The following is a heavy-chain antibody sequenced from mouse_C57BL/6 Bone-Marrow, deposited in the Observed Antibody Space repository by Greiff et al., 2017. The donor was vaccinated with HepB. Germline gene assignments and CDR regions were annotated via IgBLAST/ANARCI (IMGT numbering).Heavy chain of an antibody. CDR2: IYPRSGNT. CDR1: GYTFTSYG. CDR3: AREVNYYGSSLFDY. V-gene: IGHV1-81*01. Sequence: VQLQQSGAELARPGASVKLSCKASGYTFTSYGISWVKQRTGQGLEWIGEIYPRSGNTYYNEKFKGKATLTADKSSSKAYMELRSLTSEDSAVYFCAREVNYYGSSLFDYWGQVTTLTVSS. J-gene: IGHJ2*01. D-gene: IGHD1-1*01.